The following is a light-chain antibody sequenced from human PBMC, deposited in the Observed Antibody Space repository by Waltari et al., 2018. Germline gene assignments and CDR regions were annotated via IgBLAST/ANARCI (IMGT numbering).Light chain of an antibody. CDR2: GAS. CDR1: QNVSSNY. CDR3: QYYGSSPGT. V-gene: IGKV3-20*01. J-gene: IGKJ2*01. Sequence: EIVLTQSPGTLSLSPGERATLSCRASQNVSSNYFAWYQQKPGQTPRLLIRGASSRAIGIPDRFSGSGSGTDFTLTISRLEPEDFAVYYCQYYGSSPGTFGQGTKLEIK.